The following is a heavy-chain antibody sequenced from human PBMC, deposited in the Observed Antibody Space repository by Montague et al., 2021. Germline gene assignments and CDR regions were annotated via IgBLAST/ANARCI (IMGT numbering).Heavy chain of an antibody. CDR2: INIKGSIL. J-gene: IGHJ5*02. CDR1: GFTFSVYS. CDR3: TGDRGSGSYISGFDP. V-gene: IGHV3-74*03. D-gene: IGHD3-10*01. Sequence: SLRLSCAASGFTFSVYSMHWVRQVPAKGLVWVAHINIKGSILTYADSVKGRFTISRDNAKNTLYTHMNSLRAEDTAVYYCTGDRGSGSYISGFDPWGQGTLVTVSS.